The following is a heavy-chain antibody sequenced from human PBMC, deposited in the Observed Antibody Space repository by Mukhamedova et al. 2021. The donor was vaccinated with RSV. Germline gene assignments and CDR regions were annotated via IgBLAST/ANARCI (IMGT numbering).Heavy chain of an antibody. D-gene: IGHD4-17*01. CDR2: ISYDGSNK. J-gene: IGHJ3*01. CDR1: SSYA. CDR3: ARGGYGDYGGAFDR. V-gene: IGHV3-30*04. Sequence: SSYAMHWVRQAPGKGLEWVAVISYDGSNKYYADSVKGRFTISRDNSKNTLYLQMNSLRAEDPAVYYCARGGYGDYGGAFDRWGQG.